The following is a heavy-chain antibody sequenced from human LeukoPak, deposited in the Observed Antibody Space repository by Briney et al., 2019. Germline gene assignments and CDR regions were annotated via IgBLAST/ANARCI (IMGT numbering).Heavy chain of an antibody. Sequence: SETLSITCTESGGSISSYYWSWIRQTPGKGLEWIGHIHYSGSTNHNPSLKGRVTISVDTSKNQFPLKLSSVTAADTAVYYCARTDSSGWYVFDYWGQGTLVTVSS. CDR2: IHYSGST. V-gene: IGHV4-59*01. J-gene: IGHJ4*02. D-gene: IGHD6-19*01. CDR1: GGSISSYY. CDR3: ARTDSSGWYVFDY.